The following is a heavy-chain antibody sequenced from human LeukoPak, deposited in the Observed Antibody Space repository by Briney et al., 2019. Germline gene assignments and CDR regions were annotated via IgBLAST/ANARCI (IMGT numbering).Heavy chain of an antibody. CDR2: TSWNSGSI. Sequence: GGSLRLSCAASGFTFDDYAMHWVRQAPGKGLEWVSGTSWNSGSIGYADSVKGRFTISRDNAKNSLYLQMNSLRAEDTALYYCATGGNWGQGTLVTVSS. V-gene: IGHV3-9*01. CDR1: GFTFDDYA. CDR3: ATGGN. J-gene: IGHJ4*02. D-gene: IGHD1-26*01.